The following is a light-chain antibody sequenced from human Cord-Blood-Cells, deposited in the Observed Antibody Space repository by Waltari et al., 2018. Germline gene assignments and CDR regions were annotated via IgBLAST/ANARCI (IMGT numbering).Light chain of an antibody. Sequence: QTVVTQEPSFSVSPGGTVTLTCGLSSCSASTSYYPSWYQQTPGQAPRTLIYSTNTRSSGVPDRFSGSILGNKAALTITGAQADDESDYYCVLYMGSGISVFGGGTKLTVL. CDR3: VLYMGSGISV. V-gene: IGLV8-61*01. CDR2: STN. J-gene: IGLJ3*02. CDR1: SCSASTSYY.